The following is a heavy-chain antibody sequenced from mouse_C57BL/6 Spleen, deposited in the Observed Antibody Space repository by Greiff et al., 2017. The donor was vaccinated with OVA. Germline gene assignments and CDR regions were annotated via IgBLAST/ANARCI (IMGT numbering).Heavy chain of an antibody. CDR3: ARHGYYYYGSQYYFDY. D-gene: IGHD1-1*01. CDR2: ISGGGGNT. Sequence: EVQVVESGGGLVKPGGSLKLSCAASGFTFSSYTMSWVRQTPEKRLEWVATISGGGGNTYYPDSVKGRFTISRDNAKNTLYLQMSSLRSEDTALYYCARHGYYYYGSQYYFDYWGQGTTLTVSS. CDR1: GFTFSSYT. V-gene: IGHV5-9*01. J-gene: IGHJ2*01.